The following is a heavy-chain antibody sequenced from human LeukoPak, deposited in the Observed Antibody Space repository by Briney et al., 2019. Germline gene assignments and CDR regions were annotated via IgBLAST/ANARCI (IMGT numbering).Heavy chain of an antibody. CDR1: GDSISTSSYY. CDR3: ARHRWSGTFNFDY. Sequence: SETLSLTCTVSGDSISTSSYYWVWIRQPPGKGLEWIGSIYYSGNTYYNPSLKSRVTISVDTSKNQFSLKLTSVTAADTAVYYSARHRWSGTFNFDYWGKGTLVTVSS. V-gene: IGHV4-39*01. CDR2: IYYSGNT. D-gene: IGHD3-3*01. J-gene: IGHJ4*02.